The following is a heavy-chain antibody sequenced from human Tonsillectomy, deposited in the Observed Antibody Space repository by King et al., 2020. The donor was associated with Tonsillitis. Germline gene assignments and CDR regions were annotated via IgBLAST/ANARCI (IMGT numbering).Heavy chain of an antibody. CDR1: GFTFTNYA. V-gene: IGHV3-23*03. Sequence: VQLVESGGGLVQPGGSLRLSCAASGFTFTNYAMSWVRQAPGKGLEWVSVIYSGDNTTYYADSVKGRFTISRDNAKNTLYLQMNSLKADDTAMYYCAKATWMGYWGPGTLVTVSS. J-gene: IGHJ4*02. CDR3: AKATWMGY. D-gene: IGHD2-2*03. CDR2: IYSGDNTT.